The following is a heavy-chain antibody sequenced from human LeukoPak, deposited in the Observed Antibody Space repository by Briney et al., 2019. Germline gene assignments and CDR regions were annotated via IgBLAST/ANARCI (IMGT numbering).Heavy chain of an antibody. D-gene: IGHD4-17*01. CDR1: GYTFTSYY. CDR2: INPSGGST. Sequence: GASVKVSRKASGYTFTSYYMPWVRQAPGQGLEWMGIINPSGGSTSYAQKFQGRVTMTRDTSTSTVYMELSSLRSEDTAVYYCARDGGRGNYGALYYYFMDVWGKGTTVTVSS. CDR3: ARDGGRGNYGALYYYFMDV. J-gene: IGHJ6*03. V-gene: IGHV1-46*01.